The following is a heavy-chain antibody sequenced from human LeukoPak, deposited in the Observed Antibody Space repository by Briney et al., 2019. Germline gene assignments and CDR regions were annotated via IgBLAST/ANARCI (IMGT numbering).Heavy chain of an antibody. D-gene: IGHD3-10*01. CDR1: GFTFSVYY. V-gene: IGHV3-11*04. J-gene: IGHJ6*03. CDR2: ISRSGSTI. CDR3: ARAGVSFEVYYYYYMDV. Sequence: GGSLRLSCALSGFTFSVYYMRWIRQARGEGREWVLYISRSGSTIYYADSVNGRFTISRDNAKNSLYLQMNSLRAEDTAVYYCARAGVSFEVYYYYYMDVWGKGTTVTVSS.